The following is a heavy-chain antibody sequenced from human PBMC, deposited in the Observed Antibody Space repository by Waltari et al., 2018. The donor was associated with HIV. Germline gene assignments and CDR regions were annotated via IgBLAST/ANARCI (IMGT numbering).Heavy chain of an antibody. CDR2: ISSSSDYI. Sequence: LEWVSSISSSSDYIYYADSVKGRFTISRDNAKNSLYLQMNSLRAEDKAVYYCARSTRYFDYWGQGTLVTVSS. J-gene: IGHJ4*02. D-gene: IGHD3-9*01. V-gene: IGHV3-21*01. CDR3: ARSTRYFDY.